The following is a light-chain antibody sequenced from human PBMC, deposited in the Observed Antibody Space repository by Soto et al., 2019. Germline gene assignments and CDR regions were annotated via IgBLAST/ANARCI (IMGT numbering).Light chain of an antibody. CDR2: GAS. CDR1: QGISNY. V-gene: IGKV1-27*01. Sequence: DIQMTQSPSSLSADLGDRVTITCRASQGISNYLAWYQQKPGRLPKLLLFGASTLQSGVPARFSGSGSGTLFTLTINGLLPEDVATYYCQKYDRAPFTFGPWTKVDFK. CDR3: QKYDRAPFT. J-gene: IGKJ3*01.